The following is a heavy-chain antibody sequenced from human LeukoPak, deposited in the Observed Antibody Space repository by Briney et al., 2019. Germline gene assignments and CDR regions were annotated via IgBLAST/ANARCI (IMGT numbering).Heavy chain of an antibody. Sequence: GSSVKVSCKASGGTFSSYAISWVRQAPGQGLEWMGGIIPIFGTANYAQKFQGRITITTDESTSTAYMELSSLRSEDTAVYYCAREISSTSSLAFDIWGQGTMVTVSS. V-gene: IGHV1-69*05. CDR1: GGTFSSYA. CDR3: AREISSTSSLAFDI. D-gene: IGHD2-2*01. CDR2: IIPIFGTA. J-gene: IGHJ3*02.